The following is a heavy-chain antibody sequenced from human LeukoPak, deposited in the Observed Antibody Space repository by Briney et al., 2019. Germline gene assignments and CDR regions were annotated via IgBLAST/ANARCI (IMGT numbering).Heavy chain of an antibody. D-gene: IGHD4-17*01. J-gene: IGHJ4*02. V-gene: IGHV4-59*01. Sequence: SETLSLTCTASGGSISGYYWSWIRQPPGKRLEWIGYVYSSEITNYNPPLKSRVTLSLDTSGNQFSLKLTSVTAADTAVYYCARCDSVTALDYWGQGTLVTVSS. CDR2: VYSSEIT. CDR1: GGSISGYY. CDR3: ARCDSVTALDY.